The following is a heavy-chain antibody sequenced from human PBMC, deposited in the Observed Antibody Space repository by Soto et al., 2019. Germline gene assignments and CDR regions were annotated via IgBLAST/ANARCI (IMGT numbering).Heavy chain of an antibody. CDR1: GGSFSGYY. V-gene: IGHV4-34*01. J-gene: IGHJ6*03. Sequence: SQTLSLTCAVYGGSFSGYYWSWIRQPPGKGLEWIGEINHSGSTNYNPSLKSRVTISVDTSKNQFSLELSSVTAADTAVYYCARGLIGYCSGGSCYRHYYYYMDVWGKGTTVTVSS. CDR3: ARGLIGYCSGGSCYRHYYYYMDV. CDR2: INHSGST. D-gene: IGHD2-15*01.